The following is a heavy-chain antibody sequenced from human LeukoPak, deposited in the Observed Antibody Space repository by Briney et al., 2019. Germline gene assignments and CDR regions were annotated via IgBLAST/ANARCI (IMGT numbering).Heavy chain of an antibody. Sequence: GASVKVSCKASGYTFTGYYMHWVRQAPGQGLEWMGWINPNSGGTNYAQKFQGRVTMTRDTSISTAYMELSRLRSDDTAVYYCARDEVDIVATIPNWGQGTLVTVSS. J-gene: IGHJ4*02. CDR2: INPNSGGT. V-gene: IGHV1-2*02. CDR1: GYTFTGYY. D-gene: IGHD5-12*01. CDR3: ARDEVDIVATIPN.